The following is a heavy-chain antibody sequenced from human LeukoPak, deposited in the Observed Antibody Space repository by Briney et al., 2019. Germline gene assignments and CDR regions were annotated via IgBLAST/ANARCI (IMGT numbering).Heavy chain of an antibody. D-gene: IGHD3-22*01. V-gene: IGHV1-18*01. CDR2: ISAYNGNT. Sequence: GASVKVSCKAAGSPLTRYGINWGRQAPGQGLEWMGWISAYNGNTNYAQKFQGRVTMTTDTSTSTAYMELRSLKSEDTAFYVFARDIYEDSSGPYQHSGQGTLVTVSS. CDR1: GSPLTRYG. J-gene: IGHJ1*01. CDR3: ARDIYEDSSGPYQH.